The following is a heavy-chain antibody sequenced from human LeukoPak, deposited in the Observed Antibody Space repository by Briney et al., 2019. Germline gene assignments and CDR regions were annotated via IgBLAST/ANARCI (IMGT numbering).Heavy chain of an antibody. V-gene: IGHV3-21*01. Sequence: GGSLRLSCAASGFTFSSYSMNWVRQAPGKGLEWVSSISSSSSYIYYADSVKGRFTISRDNAKNSLYLQMNSLRAEDTAVYYCARDEDDSSGYYSTGGMDVWGQGTTVTVSS. CDR1: GFTFSSYS. D-gene: IGHD3-22*01. J-gene: IGHJ6*02. CDR3: ARDEDDSSGYYSTGGMDV. CDR2: ISSSSSYI.